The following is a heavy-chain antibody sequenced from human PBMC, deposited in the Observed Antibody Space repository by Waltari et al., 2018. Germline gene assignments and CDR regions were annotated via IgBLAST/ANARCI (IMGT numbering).Heavy chain of an antibody. D-gene: IGHD1-26*01. J-gene: IGHJ6*03. CDR1: GGNFSSYA. Sequence: QVQLVQSGAEGKKPGSSVKVSCTASGGNFSSYAISWVRQATGQGRVWMGRIIPILGIANYAQKFQGRVTITADESTSTAYMELSSLRSEDTAVYYCARRGGTQGPLYYYYMDVWGKGTTVTVSS. CDR3: ARRGGTQGPLYYYYMDV. V-gene: IGHV1-69*04. CDR2: IIPILGIA.